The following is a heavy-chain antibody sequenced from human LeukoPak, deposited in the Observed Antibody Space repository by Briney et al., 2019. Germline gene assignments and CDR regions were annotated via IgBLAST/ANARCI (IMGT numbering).Heavy chain of an antibody. Sequence: SVKVSCKASGGTFSSYTISWVRQAPGQGLEWMGRIIPILGIANYAQKFQGRVTITADRSTSTAYMELSSLRSEDTAVYYCARGYYGSGDLGYFDYWGQGTLVTVSS. CDR1: GGTFSSYT. CDR3: ARGYYGSGDLGYFDY. J-gene: IGHJ4*02. V-gene: IGHV1-69*02. CDR2: IIPILGIA. D-gene: IGHD3-10*01.